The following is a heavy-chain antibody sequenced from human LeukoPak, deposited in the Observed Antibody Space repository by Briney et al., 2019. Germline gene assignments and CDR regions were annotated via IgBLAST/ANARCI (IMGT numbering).Heavy chain of an antibody. CDR2: IKQDGSEK. CDR3: ARVASGYSSSWLVSDYYYYGMDV. Sequence: ETLSLTCTVSGGSISSSSYYWGWIRQPPGKGLEWVANIKQDGSEKYYVDSVKGRFTISRDNAKNSLYLQMNSLRAEDTAVYYCARVASGYSSSWLVSDYYYYGMDVWGQGTTVTVSS. J-gene: IGHJ6*02. V-gene: IGHV3-7*03. CDR1: GGSISSSSYY. D-gene: IGHD6-13*01.